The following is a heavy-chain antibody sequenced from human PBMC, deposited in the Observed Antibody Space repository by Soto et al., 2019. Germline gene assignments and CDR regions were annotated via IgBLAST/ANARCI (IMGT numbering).Heavy chain of an antibody. CDR3: ARDHGSPYYYGSGSYYFDY. Sequence: ASVKVSCKASGYTFTSYGISWVRQAPGQGLEWMGWISAYNGNTNYAQKLQGGVTMTTDTSTSTAYMELRSLRSDDTAVYYCARDHGSPYYYGSGSYYFDYWGQGTLVTVSS. CDR1: GYTFTSYG. J-gene: IGHJ4*02. D-gene: IGHD3-10*01. V-gene: IGHV1-18*01. CDR2: ISAYNGNT.